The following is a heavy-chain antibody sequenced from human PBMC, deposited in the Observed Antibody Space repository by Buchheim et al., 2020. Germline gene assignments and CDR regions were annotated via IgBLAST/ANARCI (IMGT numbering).Heavy chain of an antibody. V-gene: IGHV3-23*01. Sequence: EVQLLESGGGLVQPGGSLRLSCAASGFPFSSYAMSWVRQAPGKGLEWVSAISGSGVSTYYADSVTGRFTISRDNSTNTLYLQMNSLRAEDTAVYYCAKHAPSFFGQGGNWFDPWGQGTL. J-gene: IGHJ5*02. CDR1: GFPFSSYA. CDR3: AKHAPSFFGQGGNWFDP. D-gene: IGHD2-2*01. CDR2: ISGSGVST.